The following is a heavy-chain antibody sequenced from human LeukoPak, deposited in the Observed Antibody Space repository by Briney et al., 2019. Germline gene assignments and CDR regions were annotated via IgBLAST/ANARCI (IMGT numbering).Heavy chain of an antibody. J-gene: IGHJ4*02. Sequence: SETLSLTCTVSGGSISSYYWSWIRQPPGKGLEWIGYIYYSGSTNYNPSLKSRVTISVDTSKNQFSLKLSSVTAADTAVYYCARDSRWNYYSFDYWGQGTLVTVSS. D-gene: IGHD1-7*01. V-gene: IGHV4-59*01. CDR2: IYYSGST. CDR3: ARDSRWNYYSFDY. CDR1: GGSISSYY.